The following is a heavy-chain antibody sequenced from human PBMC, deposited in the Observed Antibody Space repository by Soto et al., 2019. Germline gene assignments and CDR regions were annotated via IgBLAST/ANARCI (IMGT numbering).Heavy chain of an antibody. V-gene: IGHV3-21*01. CDR1: GFTFSSYS. CDR3: AREATRFGELSVDAFDI. Sequence: GGSLRLSCAASGFTFSSYSMNWVRQAPGKGLEWVSSISSSSSYIYYADSVKGRFTISRDNAKNSLYLQMNSLRAEGTAVYYCAREATRFGELSVDAFDIWGQGTMVTVSS. J-gene: IGHJ3*02. CDR2: ISSSSSYI. D-gene: IGHD3-10*01.